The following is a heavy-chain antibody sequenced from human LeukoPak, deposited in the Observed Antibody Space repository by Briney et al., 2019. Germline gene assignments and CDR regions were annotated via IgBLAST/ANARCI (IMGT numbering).Heavy chain of an antibody. CDR2: LSGRRGIT. CDR3: SKFLPTHIVVANYYFDY. J-gene: IGHJ4*02. D-gene: IGHD2-21*01. V-gene: IGHV3-23*01. Sequence: GGSLRLSCAASGFTYSRYDMRWVRQAPGKGLEWVSDLSGRRGITYYADAVKRRFTISRDNSKNTLYLQMNSLRAEDTSVYYCSKFLPTHIVVANYYFDYWGQGTLVTVSS. CDR1: GFTYSRYD.